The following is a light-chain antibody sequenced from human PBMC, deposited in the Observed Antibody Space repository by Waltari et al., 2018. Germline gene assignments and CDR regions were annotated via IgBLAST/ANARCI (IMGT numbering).Light chain of an antibody. CDR2: DVS. CDR3: SSYTTNGHYV. J-gene: IGLJ1*01. V-gene: IGLV2-14*01. CDR1: NSDVGAYDY. Sequence: QSDLTQPASVSGSPGQSITISCTGTNSDVGAYDYVSCYQQYPGKAPKLVIFDVSSRPSGASGRFSGSKSGNAASLIISHLQAEDEADYYCSSYTTNGHYVFGAGTKDTVL.